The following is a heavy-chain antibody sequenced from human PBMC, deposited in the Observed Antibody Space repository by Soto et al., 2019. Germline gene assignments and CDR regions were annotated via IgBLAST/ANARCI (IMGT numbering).Heavy chain of an antibody. D-gene: IGHD2-15*01. CDR3: ASVLCSGGSCYRKFDY. Sequence: QVQLVQSGAEVKKPGASVKVSGKASGYTFTSYGISWVREAPGQGLEWMGWISAYNGNTNYAQKLQGRVTMNTDRSTSTAYMELRSLRSDDTAVYYCASVLCSGGSCYRKFDYWGQGTLVTVSS. CDR2: ISAYNGNT. J-gene: IGHJ4*02. V-gene: IGHV1-18*01. CDR1: GYTFTSYG.